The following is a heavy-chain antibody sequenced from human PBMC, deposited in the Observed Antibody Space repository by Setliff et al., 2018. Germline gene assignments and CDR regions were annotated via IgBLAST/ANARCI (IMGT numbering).Heavy chain of an antibody. D-gene: IGHD1-26*01. V-gene: IGHV4-39*07. J-gene: IGHJ4*02. CDR2: INYYGSIFDDGTTYST. CDR3: AKGGGRYHSAS. CDR1: GGSISNSTFY. Sequence: PSETLSLTCTVSGGSISNSTFYWGWIRQPQGKGLEWIGSINYYGSIFDDGTTYSTYYNTSLKSRATISVDKSKNQFSLKLTSVTAADTAVYYWAKGGGRYHSASWGQGTLVTVSS.